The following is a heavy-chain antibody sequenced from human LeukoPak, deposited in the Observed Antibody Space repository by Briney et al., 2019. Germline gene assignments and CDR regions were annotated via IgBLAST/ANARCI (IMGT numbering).Heavy chain of an antibody. Sequence: GGSLRLSCAASGFIFSSYSINWVRQAPGKGLEWVAVISYDGSNKHYADSVKGRFTISRDNSKNTLYLQMNSLRAEDTAVYYCARDGGYYDSSGYFDHWGQGTLVTVSS. V-gene: IGHV3-30*04. CDR3: ARDGGYYDSSGYFDH. CDR2: ISYDGSNK. CDR1: GFIFSSYS. D-gene: IGHD3-22*01. J-gene: IGHJ4*02.